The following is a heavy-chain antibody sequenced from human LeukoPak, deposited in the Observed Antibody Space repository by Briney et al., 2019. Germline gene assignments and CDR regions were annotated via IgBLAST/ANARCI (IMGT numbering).Heavy chain of an antibody. CDR3: ATGGACSGGSCYGYFDY. CDR2: ISSRDSII. CDR1: GFTFSNYE. D-gene: IGHD2-15*01. V-gene: IGHV3-48*03. Sequence: GGSLRLSCAAPGFTFSNYEMNWVRQAPGKGREWVSYISSRDSIIYYADYMKGRFTISRDNAKNSLYLQMNSLRAEDTAVYYCATGGACSGGSCYGYFDYWGQGTLVTVSS. J-gene: IGHJ4*02.